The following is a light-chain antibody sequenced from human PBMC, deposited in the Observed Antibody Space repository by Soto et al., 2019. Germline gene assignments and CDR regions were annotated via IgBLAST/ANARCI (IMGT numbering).Light chain of an antibody. J-gene: IGKJ1*01. CDR3: QQYGSSPWT. Sequence: EIVITQSPATLSVSPGGRATLSCRASQSISGTLAWYQQKPGQAPRLLIYGAFTRATGFPARFSGSGSGTDFTLTISRLEPEDFAVYYRQQYGSSPWTFGQGTKVDIK. V-gene: IGKV3-15*01. CDR2: GAF. CDR1: QSISGT.